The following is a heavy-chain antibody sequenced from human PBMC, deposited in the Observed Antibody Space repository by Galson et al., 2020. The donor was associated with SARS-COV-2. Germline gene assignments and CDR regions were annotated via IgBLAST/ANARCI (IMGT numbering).Heavy chain of an antibody. J-gene: IGHJ4*02. CDR1: GDSFATFW. V-gene: IGHV5-51*01. D-gene: IGHD4-4*01. CDR2: IHPSDSDT. Sequence: GESLKISCKVSGDSFATFWIGWVRQMPGKGLDWVGMIHPSDSDTISSPAFQGRVTLSVDRSLNTAYLKWSSLEASDSAVYYCARVLTSVTTWTKYFDSWGQGTLVTVSS. CDR3: ARVLTSVTTWTKYFDS.